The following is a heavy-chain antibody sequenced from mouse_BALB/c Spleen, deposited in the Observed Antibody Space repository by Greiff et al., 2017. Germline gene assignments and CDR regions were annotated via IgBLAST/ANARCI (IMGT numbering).Heavy chain of an antibody. CDR1: GYTFTSYY. J-gene: IGHJ3*01. V-gene: IGHV1S81*02. CDR2: INPSNGGT. CDR3: TRTGQLGSTWFAY. Sequence: QVQLQQSGAELVKPGASVKLSCKASGYTFTSYYMYWVKQRPGQGLEWIGEINPSNGGTNFNEKFKSKATLTVDKSSSTAYMQLSSLTSEDSAVYYCTRTGQLGSTWFAYWGQGTLVTVSA. D-gene: IGHD3-2*01.